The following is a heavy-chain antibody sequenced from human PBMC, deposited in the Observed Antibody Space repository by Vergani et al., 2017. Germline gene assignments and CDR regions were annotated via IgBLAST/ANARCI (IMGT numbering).Heavy chain of an antibody. Sequence: QVQLVESGGGVVQPGRSLRLSCAASGFTFSSYAMHWVRQAPGKGLEWVAVISYDGSNKYYADSVKGRFTISRDNSKNTLYLQMNSLRAEDTAVYYCARDHGYRGSYQGGDYWGQGTLVTVSS. CDR3: ARDHGYRGSYQGGDY. CDR1: GFTFSSYA. J-gene: IGHJ4*02. D-gene: IGHD1-26*01. V-gene: IGHV3-30-3*01. CDR2: ISYDGSNK.